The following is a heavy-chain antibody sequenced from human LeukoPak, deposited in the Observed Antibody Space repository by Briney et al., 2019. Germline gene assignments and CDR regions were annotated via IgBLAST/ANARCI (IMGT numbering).Heavy chain of an antibody. CDR3: ANQISSGWSHFDY. CDR1: GFTFSTYW. CDR2: IKQDGTEK. D-gene: IGHD6-19*01. V-gene: IGHV3-7*03. J-gene: IGHJ4*02. Sequence: PGGSLRLSRAASGFTFSTYWMSWVRQAPGKGLEWVAVIKQDGTEKYYVDSVKGRFTISRDNAKNSLYLQMNSLTAEDTAVYYCANQISSGWSHFDYWGQGTLVTVSS.